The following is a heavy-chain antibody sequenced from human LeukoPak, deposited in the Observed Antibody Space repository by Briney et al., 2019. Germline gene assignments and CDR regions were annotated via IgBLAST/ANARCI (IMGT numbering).Heavy chain of an antibody. CDR2: INSDGSST. Sequence: PGGSLRLSCAASGFTFSSYWMHWVRQAPGKGLVRVSRINSDGSSTSYADSVKGRFTISRDNAKNTLYLQMNSLRAEDTAVYYCAPQYYDFWSGYYLPYWGQGTLVTVSS. J-gene: IGHJ4*02. CDR1: GFTFSSYW. V-gene: IGHV3-74*01. CDR3: APQYYDFWSGYYLPY. D-gene: IGHD3-3*01.